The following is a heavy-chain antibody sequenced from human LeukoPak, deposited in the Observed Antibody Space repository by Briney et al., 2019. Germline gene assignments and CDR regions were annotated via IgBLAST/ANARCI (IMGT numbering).Heavy chain of an antibody. V-gene: IGHV3-23*01. CDR3: AKIRHDSPPGQH. D-gene: IGHD3-22*01. CDR2: ISGSGGST. J-gene: IGHJ1*01. Sequence: SCKASGYTFTSYYMHWVRQAPGKGLEWVSAISGSGGSTYYADSVKGRFTISRDNSKNTLYLQMNSLRAEDTAVYYCAKIRHDSPPGQHWGQGTLVTVSS. CDR1: GYTFTSYY.